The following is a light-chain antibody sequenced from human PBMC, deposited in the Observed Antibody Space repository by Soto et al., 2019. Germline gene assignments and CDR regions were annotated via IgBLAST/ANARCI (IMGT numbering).Light chain of an antibody. CDR3: SSYAGSNILV. V-gene: IGLV2-8*01. Sequence: QSVLTQPPSASGSPGQSVTVSCTGSSSDVSGYKYVSWYQQHPGKAPKLMIYEVSKRPSGVPDRFSGSKSGNTASLTVSALQAEDEGDYYCSSYAGSNILVFGGGTKLTVL. CDR1: SSDVSGYKY. CDR2: EVS. J-gene: IGLJ3*02.